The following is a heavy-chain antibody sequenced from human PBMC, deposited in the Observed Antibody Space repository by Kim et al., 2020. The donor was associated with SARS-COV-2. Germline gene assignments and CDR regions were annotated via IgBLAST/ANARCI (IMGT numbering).Heavy chain of an antibody. D-gene: IGHD1-20*01. Sequence: SSADTVKGRFTISRDNSKNTRYLQVSSLRAEDTAVYYCAKKNPITTTENYWGQGTLVTVSS. V-gene: IGHV3-23*01. CDR3: AKKNPITTTENY. J-gene: IGHJ4*02.